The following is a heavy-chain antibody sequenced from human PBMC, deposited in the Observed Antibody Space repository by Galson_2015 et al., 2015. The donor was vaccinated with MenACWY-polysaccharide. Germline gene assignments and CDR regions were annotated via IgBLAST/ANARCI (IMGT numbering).Heavy chain of an antibody. Sequence: SLRLSCAASGSSFSTYSMNWVRQVPGKGLEWASYISSSSSTIYYADSVKGRFTISRDNAKNSLYLQMNSLRDEDTAVYYCATGPSGYYRFDSWGQGTLVTVSS. J-gene: IGHJ4*02. CDR1: GSSFSTYS. V-gene: IGHV3-48*02. CDR2: ISSSSSTI. D-gene: IGHD3-22*01. CDR3: ATGPSGYYRFDS.